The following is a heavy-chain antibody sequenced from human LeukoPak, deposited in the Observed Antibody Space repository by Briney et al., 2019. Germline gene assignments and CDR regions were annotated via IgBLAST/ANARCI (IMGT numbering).Heavy chain of an antibody. J-gene: IGHJ4*02. CDR3: ARAPGIAAAGTHFDF. D-gene: IGHD6-13*01. V-gene: IGHV4-59*01. CDR2: IYYSGSA. CDR1: VGSLSSYY. Sequence: SGTLSLTCTVSVGSLSSYYWSWIRQPPGKGLEWIGYIYYSGSAKYNPSLKSRVTISVDTSKNQFSLKLSSVTAGDTAVYYCARAPGIAAAGTHFDFWGQGTLVTVSS.